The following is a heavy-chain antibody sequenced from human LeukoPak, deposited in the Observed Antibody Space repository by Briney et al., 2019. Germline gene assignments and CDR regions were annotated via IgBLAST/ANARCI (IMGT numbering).Heavy chain of an antibody. CDR1: GGTFSSYA. V-gene: IGHV1-69*13. J-gene: IGHJ4*02. Sequence: AVKVSCKASGGTFSSYAISWVRQAPGQGLEWMGGIIPIFGTANYAQKFQGRVTITADESTSTAYMELSSLRSEDTAVYYCASSPVTWIQLWFGYWGQGTLVTVSS. CDR2: IIPIFGTA. D-gene: IGHD5-18*01. CDR3: ASSPVTWIQLWFGY.